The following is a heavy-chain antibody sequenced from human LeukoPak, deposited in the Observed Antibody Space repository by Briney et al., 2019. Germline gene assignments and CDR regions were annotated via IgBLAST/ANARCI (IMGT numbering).Heavy chain of an antibody. D-gene: IGHD3-10*01. V-gene: IGHV1-2*02. CDR3: ARERGLYYYGSGSYFHYYYYMDV. J-gene: IGHJ6*03. CDR2: INPNSGGT. Sequence: ASVKVSCKASGYTFTGYYMHWVRQAPGQGLEWMGWINPNSGGTNYAQKFQGRVTMTRDTSISTAYMELSRLRSDDTAVYYCARERGLYYYGSGSYFHYYYYMDVWGKGTTVTISS. CDR1: GYTFTGYY.